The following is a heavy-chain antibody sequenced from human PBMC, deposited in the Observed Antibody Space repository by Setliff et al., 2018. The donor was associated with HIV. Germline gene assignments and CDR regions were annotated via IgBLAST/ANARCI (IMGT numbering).Heavy chain of an antibody. J-gene: IGHJ4*02. Sequence: GESPKISCQAYGYSFTTLWIAWVRQMPGKGLEWMGMVFPDDSDTRYSPSFQGQVSMSADKSINTAYLQWSSLKASDTAVYYCARSMGFKATTRLDFWGPGTLVTVSS. CDR3: ARSMGFKATTRLDF. V-gene: IGHV5-51*01. CDR2: VFPDDSDT. CDR1: GYSFTTLW. D-gene: IGHD3-10*01.